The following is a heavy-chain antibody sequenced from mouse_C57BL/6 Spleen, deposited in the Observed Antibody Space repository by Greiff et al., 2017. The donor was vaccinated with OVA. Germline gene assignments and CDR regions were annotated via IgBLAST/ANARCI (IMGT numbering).Heavy chain of an antibody. Sequence: EVQRVESGGGLVQPGGSLSLSCAASGFTFTDYYMSWVRQPPGKALEWLGVIRNKANGYTTEYSASVKGRFTISIDNSQSIIYLQMNALRAKYSATYDCASYIATVVATRYYFDYWGQGTTLTVSS. D-gene: IGHD1-1*01. J-gene: IGHJ2*01. CDR3: ASYIATVVATRYYFDY. CDR1: GFTFTDYY. V-gene: IGHV7-3*01. CDR2: IRNKANGYTT.